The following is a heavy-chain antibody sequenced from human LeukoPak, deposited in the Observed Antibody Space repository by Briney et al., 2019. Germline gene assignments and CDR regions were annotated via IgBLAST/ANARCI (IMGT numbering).Heavy chain of an antibody. V-gene: IGHV3-7*03. D-gene: IGHD3-10*01. CDR3: ARELPIGYGSGTFDY. CDR1: GFTFNNNW. CDR2: IKPDGSEK. J-gene: IGHJ4*02. Sequence: PGGSLRLSCVVSGFTFNNNWMTWVRQSPGKGLEWVATIKPDGSEKYYVDSVRGRFTISRDNARNSVFLQMNSLGAEDTALYYCARELPIGYGSGTFDYWGQGTLVTVSS.